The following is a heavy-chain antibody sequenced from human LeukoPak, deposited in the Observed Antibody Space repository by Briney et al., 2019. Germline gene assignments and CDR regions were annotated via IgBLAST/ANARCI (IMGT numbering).Heavy chain of an antibody. CDR1: GYTFTGYY. D-gene: IGHD4-11*01. CDR3: ARAAYSNYDWFDP. Sequence: ASVKVSCKASGYTFTGYYMHWVRQAPGQGLEWMGWINPNSGGTNYAQKFQGRATMTRDTSISTAYMELSRLRSDDTAVYYCARAAYSNYDWFDPWGQGTLVTVPS. V-gene: IGHV1-2*02. CDR2: INPNSGGT. J-gene: IGHJ5*02.